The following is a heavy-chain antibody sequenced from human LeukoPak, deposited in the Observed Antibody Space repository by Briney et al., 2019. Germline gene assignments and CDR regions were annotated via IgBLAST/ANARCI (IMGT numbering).Heavy chain of an antibody. V-gene: IGHV3-7*03. Sequence: GGSLTLSWAASGLTFSSYWMSWVRQAPVKGLEWVANIKQDGSEKYYVDSVKGRFTISRDNAKNSLHLQMNSLRAEDTAVYYCARDLAAYDAFDIWGQGTMVTVSS. CDR2: IKQDGSEK. CDR3: ARDLAAYDAFDI. CDR1: GLTFSSYW. D-gene: IGHD2-15*01. J-gene: IGHJ3*02.